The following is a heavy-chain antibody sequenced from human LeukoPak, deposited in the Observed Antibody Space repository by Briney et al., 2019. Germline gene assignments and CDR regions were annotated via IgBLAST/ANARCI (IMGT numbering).Heavy chain of an antibody. CDR3: AKGRTLDY. J-gene: IGHJ4*02. Sequence: PGGSLRLSCAASGFTFSTYAMSRVRQAPGKGLEWVSAISNSGSSTYCADSVKGRFTISRDTSKNTLYLQMNSLRAEDTAVYYCAKGRTLDYWGQGTLVTVSS. CDR2: ISNSGSST. V-gene: IGHV3-23*01. CDR1: GFTFSTYA.